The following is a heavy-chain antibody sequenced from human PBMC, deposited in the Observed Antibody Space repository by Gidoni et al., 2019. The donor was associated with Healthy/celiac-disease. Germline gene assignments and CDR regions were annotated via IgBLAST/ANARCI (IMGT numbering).Heavy chain of an antibody. J-gene: IGHJ6*02. D-gene: IGHD3-16*02. CDR3: ASGIMITFGGVIAKYGMDV. Sequence: VQLVESGGGLVKPGGSLRLSCAASGFPFRSYSINWVRQAPGKGLEWVSSISSSSSYIYYADSVKGRFTISRDNAKNSLYLQMNSLRAEETAVYYCASGIMITFGGVIAKYGMDVWGQGTTVTVSS. CDR1: GFPFRSYS. V-gene: IGHV3-21*01. CDR2: ISSSSSYI.